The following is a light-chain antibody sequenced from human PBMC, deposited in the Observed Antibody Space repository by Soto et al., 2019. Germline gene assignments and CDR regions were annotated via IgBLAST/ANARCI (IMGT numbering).Light chain of an antibody. Sequence: QSVLTQPPSASGTPGQRVTISCSGSSSNIGSNTVNWYQQLPGTAPKLLIYNNNQRPSGVPDRFSGSKSGTSASLAISGLQSDDEADYYCAAWDDSLNGPVFGGGTKVTVL. CDR2: NNN. CDR1: SSNIGSNT. CDR3: AAWDDSLNGPV. V-gene: IGLV1-44*01. J-gene: IGLJ2*01.